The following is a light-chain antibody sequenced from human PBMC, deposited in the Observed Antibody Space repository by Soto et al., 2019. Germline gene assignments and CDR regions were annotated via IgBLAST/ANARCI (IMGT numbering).Light chain of an antibody. V-gene: IGKV3-20*01. J-gene: IGKJ4*01. Sequence: EIVLTQSPGTLSLSPGERATLTCRASQSTSISYLAWYQQKPGQAPRLLIYGASSRATGIPDRFSVSGSETDFALTISRLEPEDLAVYYCQHFNESPPLTFGGGKKVEI. CDR1: QSTSISY. CDR3: QHFNESPPLT. CDR2: GAS.